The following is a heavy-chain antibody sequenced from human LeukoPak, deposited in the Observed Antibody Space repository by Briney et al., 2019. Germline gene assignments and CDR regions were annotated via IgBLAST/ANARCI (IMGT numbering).Heavy chain of an antibody. D-gene: IGHD6-13*01. CDR1: GFPFDDYF. Sequence: PGGSLRLSCAAAGFPFDDYFMGWVRQAPGKGLEWLSYITNSGYTMYYADSVRGRFTISKDNAKNSLFLHMSGLRAGDTAVYYCARSRARIAAAVYYFDYWGQGTPVTVSS. V-gene: IGHV3-11*01. CDR3: ARSRARIAAAVYYFDY. J-gene: IGHJ4*02. CDR2: ITNSGYTM.